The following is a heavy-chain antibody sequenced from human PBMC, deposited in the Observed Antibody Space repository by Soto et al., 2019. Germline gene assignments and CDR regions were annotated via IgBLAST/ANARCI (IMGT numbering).Heavy chain of an antibody. V-gene: IGHV3-33*03. CDR2: IWYDGTNK. Sequence: GGSLILSCRASGFTFRNYSMYWVSQAPGKGLEWVAVIWYDGTNKNYADSVKGRFTISRDNSKNTLYLQMNSLRVEDTAVYYCSRGRGTGVATPYSWGQGVQVTVSS. D-gene: IGHD7-27*01. J-gene: IGHJ4*02. CDR1: GFTFRNYS. CDR3: SRGRGTGVATPYS.